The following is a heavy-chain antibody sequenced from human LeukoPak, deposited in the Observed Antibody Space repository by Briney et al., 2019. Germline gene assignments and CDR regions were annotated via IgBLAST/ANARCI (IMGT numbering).Heavy chain of an antibody. J-gene: IGHJ4*02. CDR1: GYTLTELS. V-gene: IGHV1-24*01. D-gene: IGHD2-15*01. CDR2: FDPEAGET. Sequence: ASVKVSCKVSGYTLTELSMHWVRQAPGKGLEWMGGFDPEAGETIYAQKFQGRLTMTEETSTDTAYMELNSLRSGDTAVYYCATDMVGYCNGEGCYSEAYWGQGTLVTVSS. CDR3: ATDMVGYCNGEGCYSEAY.